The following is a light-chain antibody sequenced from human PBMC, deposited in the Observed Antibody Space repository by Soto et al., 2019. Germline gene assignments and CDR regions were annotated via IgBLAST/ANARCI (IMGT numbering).Light chain of an antibody. CDR1: QSISSW. V-gene: IGKV1-5*03. J-gene: IGKJ1*01. CDR3: PQSYSSPRT. CDR2: KAS. Sequence: IQMTQSPSTLSASVGDRVTITCRASQSISSWLAWYRQKPGKAPKLLIYKASSLESGVPSRFSGSGSGTEFTLTISSLQPEDFATYYCPQSYSSPRTFGQGTKVDIK.